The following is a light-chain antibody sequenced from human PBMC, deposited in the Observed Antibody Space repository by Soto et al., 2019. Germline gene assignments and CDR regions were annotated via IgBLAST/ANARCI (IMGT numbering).Light chain of an antibody. Sequence: EMGHSACTLAAGGAARRARAYRASQSIRYWLAWFQQKPGKATRLLIYEASRLESGVPSRISGSGSGTEFTLTISSLQPDDFATYYCQQYTNYQWKLGQGTKVDIK. CDR3: QQYTNYQWK. CDR2: EAS. CDR1: QSIRYW. V-gene: IGKV1-5*03. J-gene: IGKJ1*01.